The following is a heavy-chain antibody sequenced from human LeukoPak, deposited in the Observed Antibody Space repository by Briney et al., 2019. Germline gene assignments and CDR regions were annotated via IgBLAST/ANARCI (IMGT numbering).Heavy chain of an antibody. CDR3: AKASTTGTTNPIFDY. CDR1: GFTFSIYG. V-gene: IGHV3-30*02. D-gene: IGHD1-1*01. J-gene: IGHJ4*02. Sequence: GGSLRLSCTASGFTFSIYGMHWIRQTPGKGLEWVALIRYDGSDSYYADSVKGRFSVSRDNSKNTLYLQMNSLRAEDTAVYYCAKASTTGTTNPIFDYWGQGTLVTVSS. CDR2: IRYDGSDS.